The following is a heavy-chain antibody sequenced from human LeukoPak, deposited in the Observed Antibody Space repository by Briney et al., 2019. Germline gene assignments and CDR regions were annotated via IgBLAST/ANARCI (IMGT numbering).Heavy chain of an antibody. Sequence: GGSLRLSCAASGFTFSSYGMHWVRQAPGKGLEWVAFIRYDGSNKYYADSVKGRFAISRDNSKNTLYLQMNSLRAEDTAVYYCAKDKIEVATYYFDYWGQGTLVTVSS. D-gene: IGHD5-24*01. CDR1: GFTFSSYG. V-gene: IGHV3-30*02. CDR3: AKDKIEVATYYFDY. J-gene: IGHJ4*02. CDR2: IRYDGSNK.